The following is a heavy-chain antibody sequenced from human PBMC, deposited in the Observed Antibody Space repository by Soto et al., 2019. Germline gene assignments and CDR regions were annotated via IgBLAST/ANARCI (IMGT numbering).Heavy chain of an antibody. V-gene: IGHV4-39*01. CDR2: IYYSGST. Sequence: TLSLTCTVSGGSISSSSYYWGWIRQPPGKGLEWIGSIYYSGSTYYNPSLKSRVTISVDTSKNQFSLKLSSVTAADTAVYYCARHLPEVVPAAIDYWGQGTLVTVSS. CDR3: ARHLPEVVPAAIDY. J-gene: IGHJ4*02. CDR1: GGSISSSSYY. D-gene: IGHD2-2*01.